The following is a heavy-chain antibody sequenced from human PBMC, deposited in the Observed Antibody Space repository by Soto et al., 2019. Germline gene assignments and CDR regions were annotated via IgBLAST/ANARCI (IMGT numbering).Heavy chain of an antibody. D-gene: IGHD3-16*01. CDR3: ARHKTKLATGDYGFDV. J-gene: IGHJ6*02. Sequence: SETLSLTCIVSGGSIDSSSGYWGWVRQPPGKGLEWIASIYYTESTYYNPSLKSRVTMSVDTSNSQFSLQLSSVTAADTAVYFCARHKTKLATGDYGFDVWGPGTSVT. CDR1: GGSIDSSSGY. CDR2: IYYTEST. V-gene: IGHV4-39*01.